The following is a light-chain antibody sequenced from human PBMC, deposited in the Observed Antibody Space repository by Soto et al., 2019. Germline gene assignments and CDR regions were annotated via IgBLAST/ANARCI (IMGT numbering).Light chain of an antibody. CDR3: QQYNNWPPWT. CDR1: QSINTY. CDR2: GAS. Sequence: ENVLPQSPATLSLSPGEGATLSCRASQSINTYLAWYQQKPGQAPRLLIYGASTRATGIPARFSGSGSGTEFTLTISSLQSEDFAVYYCQQYNNWPPWTFGQGTKVDIK. J-gene: IGKJ1*01. V-gene: IGKV3-15*01.